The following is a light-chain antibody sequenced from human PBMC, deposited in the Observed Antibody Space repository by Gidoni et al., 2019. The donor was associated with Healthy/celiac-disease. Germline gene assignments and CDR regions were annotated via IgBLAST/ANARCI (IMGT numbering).Light chain of an antibody. CDR1: SSNIGSNT. CDR3: AAWDDSLNGHVV. CDR2: RNN. J-gene: IGLJ2*01. Sequence: QSVLTHPPSASGTPGQRVTISCSGSSSNIGSNTVNWYQQLPGTAPKLLIYRNNQRPSGVPDRFSGSKSGTSASLAISGLQSEDEADYYCAAWDDSLNGHVVFGGGTKLTVL. V-gene: IGLV1-44*01.